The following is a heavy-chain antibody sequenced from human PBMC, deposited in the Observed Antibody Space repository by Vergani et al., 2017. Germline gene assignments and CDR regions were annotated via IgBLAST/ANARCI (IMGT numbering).Heavy chain of an antibody. CDR1: GDSISSGVYY. Sequence: QVQLQESGPGLVKPSQTLSLTCSVSGDSISSGVYYWNWIRQQPGKGLELIGYIYSTGSTHHNPSLRRRINMSVDTSKNQFSLKLNSVTAADTAMYYCARMGGYDEGDAFRIGYFDSWGPGILVTVSS. CDR2: IYSTGST. CDR3: ARMGGYDEGDAFRIGYFDS. D-gene: IGHD3-22*01. J-gene: IGHJ4*02. V-gene: IGHV4-31*03.